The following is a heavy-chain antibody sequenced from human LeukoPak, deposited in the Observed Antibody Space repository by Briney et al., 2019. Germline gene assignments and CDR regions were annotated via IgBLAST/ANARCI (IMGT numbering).Heavy chain of an antibody. CDR1: GGSISSYY. V-gene: IGHV4-59*08. Sequence: SETLSLTCTVSGGSISSYYWSWIRQPPGKGLEWIGYIYYSGSTNYNPSLKSRVTISVDTSKNQFSLKLCSVTAADTAVYYCARFNRAIAAAGLGWFDPWGQGTLVTVSS. D-gene: IGHD6-13*01. J-gene: IGHJ5*02. CDR3: ARFNRAIAAAGLGWFDP. CDR2: IYYSGST.